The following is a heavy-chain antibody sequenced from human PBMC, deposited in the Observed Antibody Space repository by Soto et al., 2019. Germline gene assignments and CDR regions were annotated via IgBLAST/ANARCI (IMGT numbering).Heavy chain of an antibody. J-gene: IGHJ6*02. CDR3: ESDGYTYGSPHYGMDV. CDR2: IDAGNGNT. D-gene: IGHD5-18*01. CDR1: GYTFTSYP. Sequence: ASVKVSCKASGYTFTSYPTHWVRQAPGQRLEWMGWIDAGNGNTKYSQKFRGRVTFTTDTSASTAYMDLSSLRSEDTAVYYCESDGYTYGSPHYGMDVWGQGTTVTVYS. V-gene: IGHV1-3*01.